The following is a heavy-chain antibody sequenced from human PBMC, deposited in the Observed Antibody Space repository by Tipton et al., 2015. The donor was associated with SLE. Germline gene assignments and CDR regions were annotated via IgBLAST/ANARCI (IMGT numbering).Heavy chain of an antibody. J-gene: IGHJ6*03. V-gene: IGHV4-61*02. CDR3: ARAIAYQQLAPMDV. CDR2: IYTSGST. CDR1: GGSISSGSYY. Sequence: TLSLTCTVSGGSISSGSYYWSWIRQPAGKGLEWIGRIYTSGSTNYNPSLKSRFTISVDTPKNQFSLQLSSVTAADTAVYYCARAIAYQQLAPMDVWGKGTTVTVSS. D-gene: IGHD6-13*01.